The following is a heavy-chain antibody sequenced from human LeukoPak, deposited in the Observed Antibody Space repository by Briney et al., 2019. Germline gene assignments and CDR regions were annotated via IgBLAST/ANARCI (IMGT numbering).Heavy chain of an antibody. V-gene: IGHV4-59*01. CDR2: SGST. CDR1: GGSISDYY. D-gene: IGHD4-17*01. Sequence: SETLSLTCTVSGGSISDYYWSWIRQPPGRGLEWIGYSGSTNYNPSLKSRVIISVDTSKNQFSLKLSPVTAADTAVYYCARYYGDYAGAFDIWGQGTMVTVSS. CDR3: ARYYGDYAGAFDI. J-gene: IGHJ3*02.